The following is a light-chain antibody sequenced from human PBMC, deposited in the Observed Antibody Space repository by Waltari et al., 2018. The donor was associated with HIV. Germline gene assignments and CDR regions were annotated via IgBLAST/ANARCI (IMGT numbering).Light chain of an antibody. Sequence: QSALTQPPSASGSPGQSVTISCTGTSSDVGGYNYFSWYQQHPGNAPNLIIYEVTERPSGVPDRFSGSKSGNTASLTVSGLQAEDEADYYCSSYAGSNKLVFGGGTKLTVV. CDR2: EVT. J-gene: IGLJ2*01. CDR3: SSYAGSNKLV. CDR1: SSDVGGYNY. V-gene: IGLV2-8*01.